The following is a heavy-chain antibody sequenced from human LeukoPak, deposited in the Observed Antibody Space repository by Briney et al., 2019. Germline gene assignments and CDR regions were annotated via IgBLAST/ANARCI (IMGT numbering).Heavy chain of an antibody. V-gene: IGHV4-61*02. CDR1: GGSISSGSYY. J-gene: IGHJ4*02. D-gene: IGHD2-2*01. CDR2: IDASGST. CDR3: ARATIRYCSSTSCYEDY. Sequence: SETLSLTCTVSGGSISSGSYYWSWIRQPAGKGLEWIGRIDASGSTNYNPSLKSRVTISVDTSKNQFSLKLSSVTTADTAVYFCARATIRYCSSTSCYEDYWGQGTLVTVSS.